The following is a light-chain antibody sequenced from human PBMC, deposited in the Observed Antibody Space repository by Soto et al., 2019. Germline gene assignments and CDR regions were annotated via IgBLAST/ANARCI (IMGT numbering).Light chain of an antibody. CDR2: DAS. J-gene: IGKJ2*01. Sequence: DIQMTQSPSTLSASVGDRVTITCRASQSISSWLAWYQQKPGKAPKLLIYDASSLESGVPSRFSGSGSGTEFPLTISSLQPDDFATYCCQQYKRYPYTFGQGTKLEIK. CDR1: QSISSW. V-gene: IGKV1-5*01. CDR3: QQYKRYPYT.